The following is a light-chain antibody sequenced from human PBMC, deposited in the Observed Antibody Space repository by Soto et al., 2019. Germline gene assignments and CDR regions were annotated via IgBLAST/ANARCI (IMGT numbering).Light chain of an antibody. Sequence: TKSPGTLSLSPGERATLCCRSSQSVSSSYLAGYHQKPGQAPRLLISEASNRATGIPARFSGSGSGTDFTLTISTLEPEDFAVYYCQHRSEWPVSFGQGTRLEIK. CDR1: QSVSSSY. CDR3: QHRSEWPVS. CDR2: EAS. J-gene: IGKJ5*01. V-gene: IGKV3-11*01.